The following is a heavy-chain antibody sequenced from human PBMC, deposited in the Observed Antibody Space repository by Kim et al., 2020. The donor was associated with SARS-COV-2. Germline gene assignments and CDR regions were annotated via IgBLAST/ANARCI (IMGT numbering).Heavy chain of an antibody. CDR1: GGSFSSYY. J-gene: IGHJ3*02. D-gene: IGHD3-22*01. CDR3: ARDSNYFDSSGPHGDAFDI. CDR2: IYKTGGT. Sequence: SETLSLTCSVSGGSFSSYYWSWIRQPPGKGLEWIGYIYKTGGTQYNPSLKSRATLSVDTSKNQFSLKVNSVTAADTAVYYCARDSNYFDSSGPHGDAFDIWGQGTLVTVSS. V-gene: IGHV4-59*01.